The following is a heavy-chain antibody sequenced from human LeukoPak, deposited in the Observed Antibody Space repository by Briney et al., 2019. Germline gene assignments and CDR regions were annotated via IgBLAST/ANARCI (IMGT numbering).Heavy chain of an antibody. CDR2: ISYDGSNK. J-gene: IGHJ6*02. CDR3: AKEYLEWLFIYYGIDV. CDR1: GFTFSSYG. V-gene: IGHV3-30*18. D-gene: IGHD3-3*01. Sequence: PGGSLRLSCAASGFTFSSYGMHWVRQAPGKGLEWVAVISYDGSNKYYADSVKGRFTISRDNSKNTLYLQMNSLRAEDTAVYYRAKEYLEWLFIYYGIDVWGQGTTVTVSS.